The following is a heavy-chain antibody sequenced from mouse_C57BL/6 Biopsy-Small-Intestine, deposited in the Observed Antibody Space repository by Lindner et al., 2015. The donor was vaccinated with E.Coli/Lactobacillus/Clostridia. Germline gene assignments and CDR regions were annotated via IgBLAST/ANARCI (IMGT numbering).Heavy chain of an antibody. CDR3: ARPYYGNRPWFAY. J-gene: IGHJ3*01. CDR1: GYSFTDYN. D-gene: IGHD2-10*01. V-gene: IGHV1-39*01. Sequence: VQLQESGPELVKPGASVKIXCKASGYSFTDYNMNWVKQSNGKSLEWIGVINPNYGTTSYNQKFKGKATLTVDQSSSTAYMQLNSLTSEDSAVYYCARPYYGNRPWFAYWGQGTLVTVSA. CDR2: INPNYGTT.